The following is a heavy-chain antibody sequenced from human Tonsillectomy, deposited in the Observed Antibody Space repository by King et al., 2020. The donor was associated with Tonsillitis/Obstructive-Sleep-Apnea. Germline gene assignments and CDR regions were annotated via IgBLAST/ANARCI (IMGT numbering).Heavy chain of an antibody. Sequence: HVQLQQWGAGLLKPSGTLSLTCAVYGGSFSGYYWSWIRQPPGKGREWSGEINHSGSTNYNPSLKSRVTISVDTSKNQFSLKLSSVTAADTAVYYCARSYLSSPLYNWFDPWGQGTLVTVSS. J-gene: IGHJ5*02. CDR2: INHSGST. D-gene: IGHD6-6*01. CDR1: GGSFSGYY. CDR3: ARSYLSSPLYNWFDP. V-gene: IGHV4-34*01.